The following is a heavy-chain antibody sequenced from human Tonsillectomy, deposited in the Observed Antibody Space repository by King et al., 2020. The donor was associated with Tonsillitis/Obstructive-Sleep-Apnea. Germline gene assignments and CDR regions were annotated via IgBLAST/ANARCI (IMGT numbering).Heavy chain of an antibody. D-gene: IGHD2-15*01. V-gene: IGHV3-48*03. J-gene: IGHJ3*02. CDR1: GFTFSSYE. CDR2: ISSSGSTI. CDR3: AREDFVVVVAGNGIDAFDI. Sequence: VQLVESGGGLVQPGGSLRLSCAASGFTFSSYEMNWVRQAPGKGLEWVSYISSSGSTIYYADSVKGRFTISRDNAKNSLYLQMNSLRAEDTAVYYCAREDFVVVVAGNGIDAFDIWGPGTMVTVSS.